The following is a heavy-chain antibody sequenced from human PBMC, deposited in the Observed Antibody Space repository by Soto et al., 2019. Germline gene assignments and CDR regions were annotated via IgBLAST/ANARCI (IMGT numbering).Heavy chain of an antibody. J-gene: IGHJ4*02. Sequence: GGSLRLSCAVSGFTFSSYAMSWVRQAPRKGLEWVSAISGSGGSTYYADSVKGRFTISRDNSKNTLYLQMNSLRAEDTAVYYCAKDLAVVVVAVHFDYWGQGTLVTVSS. V-gene: IGHV3-23*01. D-gene: IGHD2-15*01. CDR2: ISGSGGST. CDR3: AKDLAVVVVAVHFDY. CDR1: GFTFSSYA.